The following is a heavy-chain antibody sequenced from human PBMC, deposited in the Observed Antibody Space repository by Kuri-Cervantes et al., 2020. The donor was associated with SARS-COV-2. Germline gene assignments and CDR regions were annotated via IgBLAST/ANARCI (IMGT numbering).Heavy chain of an antibody. CDR3: VRDGDHWNFDY. J-gene: IGHJ4*02. V-gene: IGHV3-74*01. CDR2: INPDGSYT. D-gene: IGHD1-1*01. CDR1: GFTFGTYW. Sequence: GESLKISCAASGFTFGTYWMTWVRQAPGKGLVWVSRINPDGSYTNNADSVKGRFTLSRDNAKNMLFLQMNSLRAEDTAVYYCVRDGDHWNFDYWGQGTLVTVSS.